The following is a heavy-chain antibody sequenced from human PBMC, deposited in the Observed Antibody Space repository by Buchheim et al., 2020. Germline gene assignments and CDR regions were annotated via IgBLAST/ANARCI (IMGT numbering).Heavy chain of an antibody. V-gene: IGHV3-48*02. CDR2: ISSSGSTT. J-gene: IGHJ4*02. CDR3: ARVLGSCSRTSCYISGVDH. CDR1: GFTFSSYG. D-gene: IGHD2-2*02. Sequence: EVQLVESGGGLVQPGKSLRLSCAASGFTFSSYGMNWVRQAPGKGLEWIAYISSSGSTTYYTDSLRGRVAISRDNDGNSLHLPMNSLRDEDTAVYFCARVLGSCSRTSCYISGVDHWGQGAL.